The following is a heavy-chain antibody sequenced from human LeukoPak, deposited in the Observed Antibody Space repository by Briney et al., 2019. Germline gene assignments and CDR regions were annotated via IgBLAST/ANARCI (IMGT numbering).Heavy chain of an antibody. Sequence: GGPLRLSCAASGFTFSSYGMHWVRQAPGKGLEWVAIISYDGSNKYYADSVKGRFTISRDNSKNTLYLQMNSLRAEDTAVYYCAKGIIGCFDYWGQGTLVTVSS. J-gene: IGHJ4*02. D-gene: IGHD3-10*01. V-gene: IGHV3-30*18. CDR1: GFTFSSYG. CDR2: ISYDGSNK. CDR3: AKGIIGCFDY.